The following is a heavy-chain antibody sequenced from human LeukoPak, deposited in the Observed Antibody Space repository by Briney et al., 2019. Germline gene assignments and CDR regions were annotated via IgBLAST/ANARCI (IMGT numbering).Heavy chain of an antibody. CDR2: IYYSGST. V-gene: IGHV4-39*01. J-gene: IGHJ4*02. Sequence: SETLSLTCTVSGGSISSSSYYWGWIRQPPGKGLEWIGSIYYSGSTYYNPSLKSRVTISVDTSKNQFSLKLSSVTAADTAVYYCALLRFGESAFDYWGQGTLVTVSS. CDR3: ALLRFGESAFDY. D-gene: IGHD3-10*01. CDR1: GGSISSSSYY.